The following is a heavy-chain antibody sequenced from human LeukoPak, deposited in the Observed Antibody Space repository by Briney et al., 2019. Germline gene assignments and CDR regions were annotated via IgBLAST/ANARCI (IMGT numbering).Heavy chain of an antibody. D-gene: IGHD3-22*01. V-gene: IGHV3-11*04. CDR1: GFTFSDYY. J-gene: IGHJ4*02. Sequence: PGGSMRLSCAASGFTFSDYYMTWIRQAPGKGLEWVSYISSSGSIIYYADSVKGRFIISRDNAKNSLYLQMNSLRAEDTAVYFCARVGYDSSGRFDYWGQGTLVTVSS. CDR2: ISSSGSII. CDR3: ARVGYDSSGRFDY.